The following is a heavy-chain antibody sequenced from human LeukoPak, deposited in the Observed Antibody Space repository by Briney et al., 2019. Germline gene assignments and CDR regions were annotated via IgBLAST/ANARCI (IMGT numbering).Heavy chain of an antibody. CDR1: GYTFTGYY. D-gene: IGHD6-19*01. V-gene: IGHV1-2*02. J-gene: IGHJ4*02. CDR2: INPNSGGT. Sequence: ASVRLSCKASGYTFTGYYMDWVRQAPGQGLEWMGWINPNSGGTNYAQKFQGRVTMTRDTSISTAYMELSRLRSDDTAVYYCASDLYSSGWYPIPFDYWGQGTLVTVSS. CDR3: ASDLYSSGWYPIPFDY.